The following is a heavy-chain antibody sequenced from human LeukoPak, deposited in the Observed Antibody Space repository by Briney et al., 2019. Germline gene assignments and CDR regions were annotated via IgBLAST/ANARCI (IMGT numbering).Heavy chain of an antibody. CDR3: ASLPVSSSSWHLDH. CDR2: VSAYNGNT. Sequence: ASVKVSCKASGGTFNNYAFSWVRQAPGQGLEWMGWVSAYNGNTNYAQKLQGRVTMTTDTSTSTAYMELRSLRSDDTAVYYCASLPVSSSSWHLDHWGQGTLVIVSS. CDR1: GGTFNNYA. V-gene: IGHV1-18*01. J-gene: IGHJ4*02. D-gene: IGHD6-13*01.